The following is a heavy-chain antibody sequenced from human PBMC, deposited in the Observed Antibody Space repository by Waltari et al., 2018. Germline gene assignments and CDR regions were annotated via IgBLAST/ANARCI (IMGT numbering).Heavy chain of an antibody. CDR3: ARIDIGATTVDY. V-gene: IGHV1-8*01. CDR2: INLHSGNT. Sequence: QVQLVQSGAEVKKPGASVKVSCKASGYTFTSYDLNWVRQATGQGREWMGWINLHSGNTGYAKKFQGRVTMTRNTSISTAYMELSSLRGEDTAVYYCARIDIGATTVDYWGQGTLVTVSS. J-gene: IGHJ4*02. CDR1: GYTFTSYD. D-gene: IGHD5-12*01.